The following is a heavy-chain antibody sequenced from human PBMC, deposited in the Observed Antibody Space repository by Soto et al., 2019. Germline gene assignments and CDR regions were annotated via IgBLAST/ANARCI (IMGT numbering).Heavy chain of an antibody. CDR1: GGSFSGYY. J-gene: IGHJ4*02. Sequence: QVQLQQWGAGLLKPSETLSLTCAVYGGSFSGYYWSWIRQPPGKGLEWIGEINHSGSTNYNPSLKSRVTTSVAPSKNQFTLKLITVTAAAAAVYYCARGSTNWDDGSLDYWGQGTLVTASS. CDR3: ARGSTNWDDGSLDY. D-gene: IGHD1-20*01. CDR2: INHSGST. V-gene: IGHV4-34*01.